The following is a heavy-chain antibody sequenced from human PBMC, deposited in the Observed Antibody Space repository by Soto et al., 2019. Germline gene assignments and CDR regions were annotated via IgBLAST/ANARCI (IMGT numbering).Heavy chain of an antibody. J-gene: IGHJ6*03. V-gene: IGHV3-23*01. CDR1: GFTFSSYA. D-gene: IGHD1-20*01. CDR2: ISDSGGST. Sequence: GGSLRLSCAASGFTFSSYAMSWVRQAPGKGLEWVSAISDSGGSTYYADSVKGRFTISRDNSKNTLFLQMNSLRADDTAVYYCAKDKGSAITIVYYYYCMDVWGKGTTVTVSS. CDR3: AKDKGSAITIVYYYYCMDV.